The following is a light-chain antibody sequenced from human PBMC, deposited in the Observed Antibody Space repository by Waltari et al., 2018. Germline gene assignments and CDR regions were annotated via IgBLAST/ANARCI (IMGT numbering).Light chain of an antibody. CDR3: NSYTNSRTWV. CDR1: SSDVGGYKY. CDR2: DVS. Sequence: QSALTQPDSVSVSPVQSITISCTGTSSDVGGYKYISWYQQHTGKAPKLIIYDVSTRPSGTSNRFSGSKSGNTASLTISGLQADDEADYYCNSYTNSRTWVFGGGTKLTVL. J-gene: IGLJ3*02. V-gene: IGLV2-14*03.